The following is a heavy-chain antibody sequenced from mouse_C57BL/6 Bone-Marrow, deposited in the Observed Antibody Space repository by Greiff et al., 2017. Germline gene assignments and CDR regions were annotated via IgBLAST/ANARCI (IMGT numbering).Heavy chain of an antibody. Sequence: QVQLKESGAELARPGASVKLSCKASGYTFTSYGISWVKRRTGQGLEWIGEIYPRSGNTYYNEKFKGKATLTSDKSSSPAYVELRSLASEDSAVYFCARTTGSWFAYWGQGTLVSVSA. D-gene: IGHD4-1*02. CDR1: GYTFTSYG. V-gene: IGHV1-81*01. CDR2: IYPRSGNT. J-gene: IGHJ3*01. CDR3: ARTTGSWFAY.